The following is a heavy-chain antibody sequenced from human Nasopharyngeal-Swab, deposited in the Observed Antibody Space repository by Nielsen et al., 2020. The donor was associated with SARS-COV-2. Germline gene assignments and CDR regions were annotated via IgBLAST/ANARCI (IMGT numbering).Heavy chain of an antibody. CDR3: ASFSFGVVIIGVVGRYFDY. CDR2: IYYSGGT. D-gene: IGHD3-3*01. CDR1: GGSISSSSYY. J-gene: IGHJ4*02. V-gene: IGHV4-39*01. Sequence: SETLSLTCTVSGGSISSSSYYWGWIRQPPGKGLERLGTIYYSGGTSYNPSLKSRLTISVDTSKNQFPLKLISVTAAETAVYYCASFSFGVVIIGVVGRYFDYWGQGILVTVSS.